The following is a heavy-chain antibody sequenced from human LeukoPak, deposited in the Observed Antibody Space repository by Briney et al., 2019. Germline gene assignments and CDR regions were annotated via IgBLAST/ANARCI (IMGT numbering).Heavy chain of an antibody. D-gene: IGHD1-26*01. Sequence: GGSLSLSFAASGFIHSNYEMNKLRQAPGKGLEWVSYISSSGSTIYYADSVKGRFTISRDNAKNSLYLQMNSLRAEDTAVYYCARDMGGSSFDIWGQGTMVTVSS. CDR2: ISSSGSTI. J-gene: IGHJ3*02. V-gene: IGHV3-48*03. CDR1: GFIHSNYE. CDR3: ARDMGGSSFDI.